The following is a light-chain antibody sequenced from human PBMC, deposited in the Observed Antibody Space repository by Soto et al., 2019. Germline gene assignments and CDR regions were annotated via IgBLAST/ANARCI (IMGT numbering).Light chain of an antibody. CDR1: QDIGSA. CDR2: DAS. Sequence: IQVTQSPSSLSASVGDRVTITCRAGQDIGSALAWYQQRPGKAPKLLLYDASNLEAGVPSRFSGSGSGTDFTLTITSLRPEEFATYCCQQFNGFPLTFGGGTKVQIK. V-gene: IGKV1-13*02. CDR3: QQFNGFPLT. J-gene: IGKJ4*01.